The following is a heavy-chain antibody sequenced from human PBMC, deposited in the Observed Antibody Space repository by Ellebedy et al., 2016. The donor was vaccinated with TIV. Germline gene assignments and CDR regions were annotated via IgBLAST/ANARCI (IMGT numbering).Heavy chain of an antibody. V-gene: IGHV4-59*02. CDR2: VSHSVST. CDR1: GASVNTDY. D-gene: IGHD5/OR15-5a*01. Sequence: MPGGSLRLSCTVSGASVNTDYWTWVRQPPGKGLQWIGYVSHSVSTHYSPSHERRVTMSLDTSNNQFSLKLKSVTAADTAVYYCVRDRSVFFDPWGQGTLVIVSS. J-gene: IGHJ5*01. CDR3: VRDRSVFFDP.